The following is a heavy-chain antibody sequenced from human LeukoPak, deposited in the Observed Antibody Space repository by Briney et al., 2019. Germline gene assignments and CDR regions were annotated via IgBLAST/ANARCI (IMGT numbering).Heavy chain of an antibody. J-gene: IGHJ4*02. Sequence: GGSLRLSCAASGFTSNYYSMNWVRQAPGKGLEWVSYISSGSHTIYYGDSVKGRFTISRDNAKNSLFLQMRSLRAEDTAVYYCTTDPATCSGGTCSDNYWGQGTLVTVSS. CDR1: GFTSNYYS. V-gene: IGHV3-48*04. CDR3: TTDPATCSGGTCSDNY. D-gene: IGHD2-15*01. CDR2: ISSGSHTI.